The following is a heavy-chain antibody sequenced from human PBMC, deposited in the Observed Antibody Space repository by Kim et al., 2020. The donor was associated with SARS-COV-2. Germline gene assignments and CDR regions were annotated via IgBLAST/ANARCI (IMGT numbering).Heavy chain of an antibody. CDR2: ISWNSGSI. CDR1: GFTFDDYA. J-gene: IGHJ4*02. D-gene: IGHD4-17*01. V-gene: IGHV3-9*01. Sequence: GGSLRLSCAASGFTFDDYAMHWVRQAPGKGLEWVSGISWNSGSIGYADSVKGRFTISRDNAKNSLYLQMNSLRAEDTALYYCAKSGGYGGNPSFDYWGQGTLVTVSS. CDR3: AKSGGYGGNPSFDY.